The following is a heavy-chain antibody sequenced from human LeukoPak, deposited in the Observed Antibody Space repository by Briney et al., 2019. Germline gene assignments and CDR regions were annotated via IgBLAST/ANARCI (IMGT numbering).Heavy chain of an antibody. CDR1: GGSISSYY. D-gene: IGHD6-13*01. J-gene: IGHJ4*02. V-gene: IGHV4-59*01. CDR3: ARMQTAAGPFDY. Sequence: PSETLSLTCTVSGGSISSYYWSWIRQPPGKGLEWIGYIYYSGSTHYNPSLKSRVTISVDTSKNQFSLKLSSVTAADTAVYYCARMQTAAGPFDYWGQGTLVTVSS. CDR2: IYYSGST.